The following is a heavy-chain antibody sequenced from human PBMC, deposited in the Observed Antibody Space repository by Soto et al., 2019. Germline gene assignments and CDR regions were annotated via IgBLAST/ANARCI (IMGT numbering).Heavy chain of an antibody. J-gene: IGHJ4*01. D-gene: IGHD3-16*01. V-gene: IGHV4-34*01. CDR2: INHSGST. Sequence: PSETLSLTCAVYGGSFSGYYWSWIRQPPGKGLEWIGEINHSGSTNYNPSLKSRVTISVDTSKNQFSLKLSSVTAADTAVYYCEGIMITFGGASNYYFDYWGHGTLVTVSS. CDR3: EGIMITFGGASNYYFDY. CDR1: GGSFSGYY.